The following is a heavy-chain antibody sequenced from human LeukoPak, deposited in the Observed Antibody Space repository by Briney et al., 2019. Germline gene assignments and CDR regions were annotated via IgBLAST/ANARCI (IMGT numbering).Heavy chain of an antibody. Sequence: PSETLSLTCAVSGGSISSSNWWSWVRQPPGKGLEWIGEIYHSGSTNYNPSLKSRVTMSVDTSKNQFSLKLSSVTAADTAVYYCARVLIVEATNYFDYWGQGTLVTVSS. V-gene: IGHV4-4*02. CDR2: IYHSGST. CDR1: GGSISSSNW. D-gene: IGHD1-26*01. J-gene: IGHJ4*02. CDR3: ARVLIVEATNYFDY.